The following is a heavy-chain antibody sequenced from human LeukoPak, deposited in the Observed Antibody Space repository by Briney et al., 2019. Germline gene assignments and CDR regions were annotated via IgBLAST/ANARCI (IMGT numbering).Heavy chain of an antibody. CDR1: GGSISSSSYY. CDR2: MYHSESP. J-gene: IGHJ4*02. V-gene: IGHV4-39*01. Sequence: SETLSLTCTVSGGSISSSSYYWGWIRQPPGKGLEWIGSMYHSESPYYNPSLKSRATLSVDTSKNQFSLKLSSVTAADTAVYYCARQGELLTDYWGQGTLVTVSS. CDR3: ARQGELLTDY. D-gene: IGHD3-10*01.